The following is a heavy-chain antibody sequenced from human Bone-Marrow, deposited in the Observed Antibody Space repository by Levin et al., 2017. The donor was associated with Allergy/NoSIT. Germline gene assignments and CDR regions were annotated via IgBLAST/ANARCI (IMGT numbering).Heavy chain of an antibody. CDR1: GFPLSDHA. J-gene: IGHJ6*02. CDR2: ISGASDII. CDR3: AKEGRSLPMDV. Sequence: SCAASGFPLSDHAMSWVRQAPGKGLEGVSCISGASDIINYADSVKGRFTISRDNSKRTLYLQMSSLRIEDTAIYYCAKEGRSLPMDVWGQGTTVIVSS. V-gene: IGHV3-23*01. D-gene: IGHD5/OR15-5a*01.